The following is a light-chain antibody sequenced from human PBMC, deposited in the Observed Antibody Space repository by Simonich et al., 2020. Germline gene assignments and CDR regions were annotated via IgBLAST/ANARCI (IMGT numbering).Light chain of an antibody. J-gene: IGKJ5*01. CDR2: GAS. V-gene: IGKV4-1*01. Sequence: DIVMTQSPDSLAVSLGERATINCKSSQSVLYSSNNKNYLAWYHQKPGQPPRLLIYGASTRESGVPDRFSGSGSGTDFTLTLSCLQAEDVAVYYCQQYYSTPPTFGQGTRLEIK. CDR3: QQYYSTPPT. CDR1: QSVLYSSNNKNY.